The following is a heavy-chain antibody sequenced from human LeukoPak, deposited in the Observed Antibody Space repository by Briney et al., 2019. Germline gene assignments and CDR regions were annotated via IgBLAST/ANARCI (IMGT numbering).Heavy chain of an antibody. CDR2: IRNKAYGGTT. D-gene: IGHD2-2*01. CDR1: GFTFGDYA. Sequence: GGSLRLSCTASGFTFGDYAMSWVRQAPGQGLECVGFIRNKAYGGTTEYAASVKGRFTILRDDSKSIAYLQMNSLKTEDTAVYYCTRDGSTNSPANWFDPWGRGTLVTVSS. J-gene: IGHJ5*02. CDR3: TRDGSTNSPANWFDP. V-gene: IGHV3-49*04.